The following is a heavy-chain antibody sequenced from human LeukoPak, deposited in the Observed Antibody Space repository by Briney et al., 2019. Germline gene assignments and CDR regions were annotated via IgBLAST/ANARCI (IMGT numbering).Heavy chain of an antibody. J-gene: IGHJ5*02. CDR3: ARVRRYCSGGSCYGLNNWFDP. CDR2: ISSSGSTI. D-gene: IGHD2-15*01. Sequence: GGSLRLSCAASGFTFSSYEMNWVRQAPGKGLEWVSYISSSGSTIYYADSVKGRFTISRDNAKNSLYLQMNSLRAEDTAVYYCARVRRYCSGGSCYGLNNWFDPWGQGTLVTVSS. CDR1: GFTFSSYE. V-gene: IGHV3-48*03.